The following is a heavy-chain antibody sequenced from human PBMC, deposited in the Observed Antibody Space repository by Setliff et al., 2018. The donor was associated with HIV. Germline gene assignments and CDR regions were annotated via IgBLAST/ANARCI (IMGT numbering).Heavy chain of an antibody. D-gene: IGHD6-19*01. V-gene: IGHV3-9*01. CDR1: GFNFEYHI. J-gene: IGHJ6*03. CDR3: VREGSVSGKYYYYMNL. CDR2: INWNSDFI. Sequence: PGGSLSLSCVASGFNFEYHIMYWVRQVPGKGLEWVSTINWNSDFIAYADSVKGRFTVARDNANSSLYLQMNSLRPEDSALYYCVREGSVSGKYYYYMNLWGKGTTVTVSS.